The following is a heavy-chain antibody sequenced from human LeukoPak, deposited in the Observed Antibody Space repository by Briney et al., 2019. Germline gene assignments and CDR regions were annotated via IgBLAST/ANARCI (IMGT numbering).Heavy chain of an antibody. CDR3: AKDLTIFGVALDY. CDR1: GFTFSSYG. J-gene: IGHJ4*02. V-gene: IGHV3-30*02. Sequence: GGSLRLSCAASGFTFSSYGMHWVCQAPGKGLEWVAFIRYDGSNKYYADSVKGRFTISRDNSKNTLYLQMNSLRAEDTAVYYCAKDLTIFGVALDYWGQGTLVTVSS. CDR2: IRYDGSNK. D-gene: IGHD3-3*01.